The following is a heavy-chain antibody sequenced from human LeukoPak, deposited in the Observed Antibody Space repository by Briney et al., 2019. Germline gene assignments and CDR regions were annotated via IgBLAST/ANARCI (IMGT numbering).Heavy chain of an antibody. V-gene: IGHV1-18*01. J-gene: IGHJ6*03. D-gene: IGHD3-3*01. CDR1: GYTFTSYG. CDR3: ARFSIFGVVTLSSNYYMDV. CDR2: ISAYNGNT. Sequence: ASVKVSCKASGYTFTSYGISWVRQAPGQGLEWMGWISAYNGNTNYAQKLQGRVTMTTDTSTSTAYMELRSLRSDDTAVYYCARFSIFGVVTLSSNYYMDVWGKGTTVTVSS.